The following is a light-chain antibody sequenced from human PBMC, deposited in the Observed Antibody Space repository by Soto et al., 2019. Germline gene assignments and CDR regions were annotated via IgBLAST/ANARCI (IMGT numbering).Light chain of an antibody. Sequence: EIVLTQSPATLSLSPGERATLSCMASQSVSSYLAWYQQKPGQAPRLLIYDASNRATGIPARFSGSGSGTDFTLTISSLEPEDFAVYYWQQRSNWPPLTFGGGTKVEIK. CDR1: QSVSSY. CDR3: QQRSNWPPLT. V-gene: IGKV3-11*01. CDR2: DAS. J-gene: IGKJ4*01.